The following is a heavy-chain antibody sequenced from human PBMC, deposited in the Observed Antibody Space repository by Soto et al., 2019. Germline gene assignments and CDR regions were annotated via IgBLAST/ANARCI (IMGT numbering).Heavy chain of an antibody. V-gene: IGHV4-30-2*01. CDR3: AGSGYNHNSGMDV. CDR1: GGSISSGGYS. CDR2: IYHSGST. J-gene: IGHJ6*02. Sequence: QLQLQESGSGLVKPSQTLSLTCAVSGGSISSGGYSWSWIRQPPGKGLEWIGYIYHSGSTYYDPSLKSRVTISVDSSKNQFSLKLSSVTAADTAVYYCAGSGYNHNSGMDVWGQGTTVTVSS. D-gene: IGHD3-22*01.